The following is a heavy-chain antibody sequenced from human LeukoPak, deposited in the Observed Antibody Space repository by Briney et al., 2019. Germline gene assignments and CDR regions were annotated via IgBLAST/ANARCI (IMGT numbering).Heavy chain of an antibody. Sequence: KSGGSLRLSCAASGFTFSGYYMSRIRQAPGKGLEWVSYISSLSTSIYYTDSVKGRFTISRDNAKNSLYLQMNNLRAEDTAVYYCGRDKEDWGQGTLVTVSS. V-gene: IGHV3-11*04. CDR1: GFTFSGYY. CDR3: GRDKED. J-gene: IGHJ4*02. CDR2: ISSLSTSI.